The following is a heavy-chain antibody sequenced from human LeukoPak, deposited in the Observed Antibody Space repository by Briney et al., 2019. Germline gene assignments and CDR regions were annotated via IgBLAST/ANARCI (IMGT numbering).Heavy chain of an antibody. D-gene: IGHD3-10*01. CDR3: ARAAYGSGSHFDY. CDR2: INPNSGGT. Sequence: ASVKVSCKASGGTFSSYAISWVRQAPGQGLEWMGWINPNSGGTNYAQKFQGRVTMTRDTSISTAYMELSRLRSDDTAVYYCARAAYGSGSHFDYWGQGTLVTVSS. V-gene: IGHV1-2*02. J-gene: IGHJ4*02. CDR1: GGTFSSYA.